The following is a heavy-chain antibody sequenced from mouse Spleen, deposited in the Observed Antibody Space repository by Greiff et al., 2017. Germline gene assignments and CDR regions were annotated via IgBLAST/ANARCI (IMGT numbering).Heavy chain of an antibody. CDR1: GYTFTDYY. V-gene: IGHV1-19*01. CDR3: ARWDYGSRGAMDY. Sequence: EVMLVESGPVLVKPGASVKMSCKASGYTFTDYYMNWVKQSHGKSLEWIGVINPYNGGTSYNQKFKGKATLTVDKSSSTAYMELNSLTSEDSAVYYCARWDYGSRGAMDYWGQGTSVTVSS. CDR2: INPYNGGT. J-gene: IGHJ4*01. D-gene: IGHD1-1*01.